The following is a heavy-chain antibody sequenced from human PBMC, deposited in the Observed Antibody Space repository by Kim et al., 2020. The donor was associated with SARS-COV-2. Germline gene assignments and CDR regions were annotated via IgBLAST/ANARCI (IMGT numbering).Heavy chain of an antibody. D-gene: IGHD3-22*01. J-gene: IGHJ4*02. V-gene: IGHV3-21*01. CDR3: ARAPDYYDSSGYYG. Sequence: GGSLRLSCAASGFTFSSYSMNWVRQAPGKGLEWVSSISSSSSYIYYADSVKGRFTISRDNAKNSLYLQMNSLRAEDTAVYYCARAPDYYDSSGYYGWGQGTLVTVSS. CDR1: GFTFSSYS. CDR2: ISSSSSYI.